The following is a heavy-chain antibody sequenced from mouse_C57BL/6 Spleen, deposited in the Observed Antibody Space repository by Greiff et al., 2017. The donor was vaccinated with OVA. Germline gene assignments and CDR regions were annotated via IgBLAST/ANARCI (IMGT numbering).Heavy chain of an antibody. J-gene: IGHJ1*03. V-gene: IGHV1-54*01. CDR3: ARGSITTGVDWYFDV. D-gene: IGHD1-1*01. Sequence: VQLQESGAELVRPGTSVKVSCKASGYAFTNYLIEWVKQRPGQGLEWIGVINPGSGGTNYNEKFKGKATLTADKSSSTAYMQLSSLTSEDSAVYYCARGSITTGVDWYFDVWGTGTTVTVSS. CDR1: GYAFTNYL. CDR2: INPGSGGT.